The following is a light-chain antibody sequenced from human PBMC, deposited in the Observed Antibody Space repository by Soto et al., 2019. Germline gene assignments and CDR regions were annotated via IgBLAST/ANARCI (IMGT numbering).Light chain of an antibody. CDR3: QTWGTGNVV. CDR2: LNSDGSH. CDR1: SGHSSYA. Sequence: QPVLTQSPSASASLGASVKLTCTLSSGHSSYAIAWHQLQSEKGPRYLMKLNSDGSHSKGDGIPDRFSGSSSGAERYLTISSLQSEDEADYYCQTWGTGNVVFGGGTKLTVL. V-gene: IGLV4-69*01. J-gene: IGLJ2*01.